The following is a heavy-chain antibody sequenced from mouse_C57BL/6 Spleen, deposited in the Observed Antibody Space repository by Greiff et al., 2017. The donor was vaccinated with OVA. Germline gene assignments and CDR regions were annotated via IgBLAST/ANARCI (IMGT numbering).Heavy chain of an antibody. V-gene: IGHV6-3*01. CDR3: TNWDWFAY. CDR1: GFTFSNYW. CDR2: ISLKSDNYAT. D-gene: IGHD4-1*02. Sequence: EVQLQESGGGLVKPGGSMKLSCVASGFTFSNYWMHWVRQSPEQGLEWVAQISLKSDNYATNYAESVTGRFTISRDDSKSSVYLQMNNVRAEDTGISNCTNWDWFAYWGQGTLVTVSA. J-gene: IGHJ3*01.